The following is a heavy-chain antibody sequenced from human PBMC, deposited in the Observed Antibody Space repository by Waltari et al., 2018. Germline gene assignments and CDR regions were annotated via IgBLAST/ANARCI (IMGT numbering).Heavy chain of an antibody. D-gene: IGHD3-22*01. Sequence: EVQLVESGGGLVRPGGSLRLSCAASGFTFSYYTMNWVRQAPGKGPEEISFITSDGTHTTYADSVRGRFTISRDNAKNSLFLQINSLRADDTAVYYCARDRRPTLILGSGAFDIWGQGIKVNVSS. V-gene: IGHV3-21*01. CDR2: ITSDGTHT. J-gene: IGHJ3*02. CDR1: GFTFSYYT. CDR3: ARDRRPTLILGSGAFDI.